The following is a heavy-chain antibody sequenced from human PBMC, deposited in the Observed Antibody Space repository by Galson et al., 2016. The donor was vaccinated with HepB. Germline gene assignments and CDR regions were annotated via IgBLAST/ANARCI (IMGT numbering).Heavy chain of an antibody. D-gene: IGHD1-14*01. J-gene: IGHJ4*02. CDR3: ARDGNHGYDRDY. CDR2: ISSGSSAI. Sequence: SLRLSCAASGFTFSGYNMDWVRQAPGKGLEWVSYISSGSSAIYCADSVKGRFTISRDNAKNSLYLQMNSLRDEDTAIYFCARDGNHGYDRDYWGQGTLVTVAS. V-gene: IGHV3-48*02. CDR1: GFTFSGYN.